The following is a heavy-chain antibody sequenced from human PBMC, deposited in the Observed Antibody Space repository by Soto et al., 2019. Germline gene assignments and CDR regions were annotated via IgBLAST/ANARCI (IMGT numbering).Heavy chain of an antibody. Sequence: SGPTLVNPTQTLTLTCSFSGFSLNTRGMCVSWIRQPPGKPLEWLARIDWNDDKFYSTSLKTRLTISKDTSNNQVVLAMTNMDPVDTATYYRVRTRDDYINNGGGVLLAWGQGTLVTVSS. CDR3: VRTRDDYINNGGGVLLA. V-gene: IGHV2-70*17. CDR2: IDWNDDK. D-gene: IGHD4-4*01. J-gene: IGHJ4*02. CDR1: GFSLNTRGMC.